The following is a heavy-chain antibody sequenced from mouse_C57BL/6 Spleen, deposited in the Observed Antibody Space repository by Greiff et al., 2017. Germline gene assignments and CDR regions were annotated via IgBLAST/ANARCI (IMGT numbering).Heavy chain of an antibody. J-gene: IGHJ2*01. Sequence: QVQLQQPGAELVMPGASVKLSCKASGYTFTSYWMHWVKQRPGQGLEWIGEIDPSDSYTNYNQKFKGKSTLTVDKSSSTAYMQLSSLTSEDSAVYYCARLTVVATDYFDYWGQGTTLTVSS. V-gene: IGHV1-69*01. CDR1: GYTFTSYW. CDR2: IDPSDSYT. D-gene: IGHD1-1*01. CDR3: ARLTVVATDYFDY.